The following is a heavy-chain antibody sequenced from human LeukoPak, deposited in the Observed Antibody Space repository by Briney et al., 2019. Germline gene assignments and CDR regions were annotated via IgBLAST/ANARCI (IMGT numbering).Heavy chain of an antibody. CDR3: ARGEAYYDRNGLPGAALEF. D-gene: IGHD3-22*01. Sequence: GGSLRLSCAGSGFTFANYAMSWVRQAPGKGLEWLTVISYDGRNEYYADSVTGRFTISRDNSKNTASLQLNSLRVEDAAVYYCARGEAYYDRNGLPGAALEFWGLGTLVTVSS. CDR2: ISYDGRNE. V-gene: IGHV3-30*04. J-gene: IGHJ3*01. CDR1: GFTFANYA.